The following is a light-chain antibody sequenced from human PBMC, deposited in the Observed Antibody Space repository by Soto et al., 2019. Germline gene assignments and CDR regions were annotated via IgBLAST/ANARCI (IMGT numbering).Light chain of an antibody. CDR1: SSDVGGYNY. Sequence: QSVLTQPASVSGSPGQSITISCAGTSSDVGGYNYVSWYQQHPGKAPKLMIYEVSNRPSGVSTRFSGSKSGNTASLTISGLQAEDEADYYCSSYTGSTTRGVFGTGTKLTFL. CDR2: EVS. J-gene: IGLJ1*01. V-gene: IGLV2-14*01. CDR3: SSYTGSTTRGV.